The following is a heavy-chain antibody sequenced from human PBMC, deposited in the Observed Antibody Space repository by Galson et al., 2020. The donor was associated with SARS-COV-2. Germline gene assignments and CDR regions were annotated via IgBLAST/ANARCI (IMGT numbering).Heavy chain of an antibody. D-gene: IGHD3-22*01. Sequence: ASETLSLTCSVSGVSISNSFYYWAWIRQSPGKGLEWIGSISYSGNTYYNPSLKSRVTILVDTSKNQFSLKLTSVTAADTAVYYCARLIVVLISGDNWFDPWGQGTLVTVSS. V-gene: IGHV4-39*07. CDR3: ARLIVVLISGDNWFDP. J-gene: IGHJ5*02. CDR2: ISYSGNT. CDR1: GVSISNSFYY.